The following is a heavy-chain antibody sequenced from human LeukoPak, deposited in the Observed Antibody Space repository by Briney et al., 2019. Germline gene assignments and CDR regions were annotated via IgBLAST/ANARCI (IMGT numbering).Heavy chain of an antibody. D-gene: IGHD3-22*01. CDR2: IRYDGSNK. CDR1: GFIFSNYG. CDR3: AKDWRYYYDSSGYYFDY. J-gene: IGHJ4*02. V-gene: IGHV3-30*02. Sequence: GGSLRLSCAASGFIFSNYGMSWVRQAPGKGLEWVAFIRYDGSNKYYADSVKGRFTISRDNSKNTLYLQMNSLRAEDTAVYYCAKDWRYYYDSSGYYFDYWGQGTLVTVSS.